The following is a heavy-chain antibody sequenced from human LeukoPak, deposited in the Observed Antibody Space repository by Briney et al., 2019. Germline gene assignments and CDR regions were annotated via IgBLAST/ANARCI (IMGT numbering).Heavy chain of an antibody. J-gene: IGHJ5*02. D-gene: IGHD3-22*01. CDR3: AKEGSGYYR. CDR1: GFTFSSYG. V-gene: IGHV3-30*18. CDR2: ISYDGSNK. Sequence: GGSLRLSCAASGFTFSSYGMHWVRQAPGKGPEWVAVISYDGSNKYYADSVKGRFTISRDNSKNTLSLQMNSLRVEDTAMYYCAKEGSGYYRWGQGTLVTVPS.